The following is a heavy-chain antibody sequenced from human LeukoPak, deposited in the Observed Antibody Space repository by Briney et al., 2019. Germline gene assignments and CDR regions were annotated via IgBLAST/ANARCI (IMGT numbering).Heavy chain of an antibody. CDR2: ISSSGSTI. CDR3: ARGKYSFDY. J-gene: IGHJ4*02. CDR1: GFTFSDSY. V-gene: IGHV3-11*01. Sequence: PGGSLRLSCAASGFTFSDSYMSWIRQAPGKGLEYISYISSSGSTIYYADTVKGRFTLSRDNAKNSLSLEMNSLRAEDTAVYYCARGKYSFDYWGQGTLVTVSS.